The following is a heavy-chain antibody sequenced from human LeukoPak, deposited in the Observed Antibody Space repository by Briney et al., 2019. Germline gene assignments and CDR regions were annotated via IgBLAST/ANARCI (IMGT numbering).Heavy chain of an antibody. J-gene: IGHJ3*02. Sequence: GGSLRLSCAASGFTFSSYAMHWVRQAPGKGLEYVSAISSNGGSTYYANSVKGRFTISRDNSKNTLYLQMGSLRAEDMAVYYCARRLVVRGVIIYPDDAFDIWGQGTMVTVSS. CDR1: GFTFSSYA. CDR3: ARRLVVRGVIIYPDDAFDI. CDR2: ISSNGGST. D-gene: IGHD3-10*01. V-gene: IGHV3-64*01.